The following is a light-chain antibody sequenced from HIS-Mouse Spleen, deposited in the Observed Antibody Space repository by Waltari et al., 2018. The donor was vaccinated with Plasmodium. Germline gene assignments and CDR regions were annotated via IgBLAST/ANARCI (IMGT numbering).Light chain of an antibody. Sequence: QSALTQPASVSGSPGQSITISCTGTSSDVGSYNLVSWYQQHSGKAPKPLIYEGSKRHSGVFNRCSGSKSGNTASLTISVLQAEDEADYYCCSYAGSSTLVFGGGTKLTVL. CDR1: SSDVGSYNL. CDR3: CSYAGSSTLV. CDR2: EGS. J-gene: IGLJ2*01. V-gene: IGLV2-23*01.